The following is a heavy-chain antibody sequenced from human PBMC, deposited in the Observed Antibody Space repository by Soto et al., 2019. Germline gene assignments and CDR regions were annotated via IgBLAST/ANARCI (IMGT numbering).Heavy chain of an antibody. J-gene: IGHJ6*02. Sequence: EVQLVESGGGLVQPGGSLRLSCAASGFTFSSYWMSWVRQAPGKGLEWVANIKQDGSEKYYVDSVKGRFTISRDNAKNSLYLQMNSLRAEDTAVYYCARDGGITVVRGVMNGMDVWGQGTTVTVSS. CDR1: GFTFSSYW. V-gene: IGHV3-7*01. CDR3: ARDGGITVVRGVMNGMDV. D-gene: IGHD3-10*01. CDR2: IKQDGSEK.